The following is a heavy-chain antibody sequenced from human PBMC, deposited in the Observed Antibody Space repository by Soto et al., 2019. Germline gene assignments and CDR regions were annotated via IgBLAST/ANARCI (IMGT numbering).Heavy chain of an antibody. CDR3: AKGTVTKGMGGPYYYYYMDV. V-gene: IGHV3-23*01. CDR1: GFTFSSYA. CDR2: ISGSGGST. J-gene: IGHJ6*03. D-gene: IGHD4-17*01. Sequence: GGSLRLSCAASGFTFSSYAMSWVRQAPGKGLEWVSAISGSGGSTYYGDSVKGRFTISRDNSKNTLYLQMNSLRAEDTAVYYCAKGTVTKGMGGPYYYYYMDVWGKGTTVTVSS.